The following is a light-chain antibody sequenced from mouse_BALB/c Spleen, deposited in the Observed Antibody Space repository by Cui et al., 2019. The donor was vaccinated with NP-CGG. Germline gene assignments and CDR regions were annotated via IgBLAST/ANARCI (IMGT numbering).Light chain of an antibody. Sequence: QAVLTQDSALTTSPGETVTLTCRSSNGAVTTSNYANWVQEKPDHVFTGLIGGTNNRAPGVPARFSGSLIGDKAALTITGAQTEDEAIYFCALWYSNHWVFGGGTKLTVL. V-gene: IGLV1*01. CDR2: GTN. J-gene: IGLJ1*01. CDR3: ALWYSNHWV. CDR1: NGAVTTSNY.